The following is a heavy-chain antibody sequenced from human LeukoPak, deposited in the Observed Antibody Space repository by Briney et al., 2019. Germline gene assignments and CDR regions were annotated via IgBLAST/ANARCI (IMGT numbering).Heavy chain of an antibody. CDR3: TTRGGSFSIFDY. CDR2: IKSKTDGGTT. D-gene: IGHD1-26*01. Sequence: GGSLRLSCAASGFTFDDYAMTWVRQVPGKGLEWVGRIKSKTDGGTTDYAAPVKGRFTISRDDSKNTLYLQMNSLKTEDTAVYYCTTRGGSFSIFDYWGQGTLVTVSS. CDR1: GFTFDDYA. V-gene: IGHV3-15*01. J-gene: IGHJ4*02.